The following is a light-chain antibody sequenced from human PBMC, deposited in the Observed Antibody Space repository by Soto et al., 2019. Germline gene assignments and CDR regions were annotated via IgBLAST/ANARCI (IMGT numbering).Light chain of an antibody. V-gene: IGLV1-51*02. CDR3: GTWDSSLSGVV. J-gene: IGLJ2*01. Sequence: QSVLTQPPSVSAAPGQKFTISCSGSSSNLGNNYVSWYQQLPGTAPKLLIYENNKRPSGIPDRFSGSKSGTSATLGITGLQTGDEADYYCGTWDSSLSGVVFGGGTQLTVL. CDR1: SSNLGNNY. CDR2: ENN.